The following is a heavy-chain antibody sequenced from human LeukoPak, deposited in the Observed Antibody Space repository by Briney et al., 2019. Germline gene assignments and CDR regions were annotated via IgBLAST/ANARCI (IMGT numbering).Heavy chain of an antibody. V-gene: IGHV4-39*01. J-gene: IGHJ4*02. CDR1: GGSISSSSYY. CDR2: IYYSGST. D-gene: IGHD3-22*01. Sequence: SETLSLTCTVSGGSISSSSYYWGWIRQPPGKGLEWIGSIYYSGSTYYNPSLKSRVTISVETSKNQFSLKLSSVTAADTAVYYCASTSHYYDSSGPFQYWGQGTLVTVSP. CDR3: ASTSHYYDSSGPFQY.